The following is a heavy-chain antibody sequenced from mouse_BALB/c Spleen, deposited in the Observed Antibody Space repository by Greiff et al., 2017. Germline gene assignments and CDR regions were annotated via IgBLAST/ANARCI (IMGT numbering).Heavy chain of an antibody. CDR3: ARPFMDY. CDR2: ISNGGGST. J-gene: IGHJ4*01. CDR1: GFTFSSYT. Sequence: EVQVVESGGGLVQPGGSLKLSCAASGFTFSSYTMSWVRQTPEKRLEWVAYISNGGGSTYYPDTVKGRFTISRDNAKNTLYLQMGSLKSEDTAMYYCARPFMDYWGQGTSVTVSS. V-gene: IGHV5-12-2*01.